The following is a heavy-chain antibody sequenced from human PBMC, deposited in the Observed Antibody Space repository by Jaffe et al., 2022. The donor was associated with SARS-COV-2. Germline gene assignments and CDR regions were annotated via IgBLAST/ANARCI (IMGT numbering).Heavy chain of an antibody. Sequence: EVRLVESGGGLVQPGGSLRLSCAASGFTFSNYAMSWVRQAPGKGLEWVSAISESGGHTFYVDSVRGRFTMSRDNSKNTLYLQMNSLRAEDTAVYYCAREYYDILTGSRGIVAFDFWGQGTMVTVSS. J-gene: IGHJ3*01. D-gene: IGHD3-9*01. V-gene: IGHV3-23*04. CDR2: ISESGGHT. CDR3: AREYYDILTGSRGIVAFDF. CDR1: GFTFSNYA.